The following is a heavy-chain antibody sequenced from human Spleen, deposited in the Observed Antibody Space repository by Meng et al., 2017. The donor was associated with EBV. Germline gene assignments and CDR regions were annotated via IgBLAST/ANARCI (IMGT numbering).Heavy chain of an antibody. V-gene: IGHV3-23*04. J-gene: IGHJ4*02. CDR1: GFTFSSHA. Sequence: VEVVESGGGLVQPGGSLRLSCAASGFTFSSHAMSWVRQAPGKGLEWVSTISGSGGSGDSTFYADSVRGRFTISRDNSKNTLYLQVNSLRAEDTAVYYCATLGNYNSGWHDYWGQGTLVTVSS. D-gene: IGHD6-19*01. CDR3: ATLGNYNSGWHDY. CDR2: ISGSGGSGDST.